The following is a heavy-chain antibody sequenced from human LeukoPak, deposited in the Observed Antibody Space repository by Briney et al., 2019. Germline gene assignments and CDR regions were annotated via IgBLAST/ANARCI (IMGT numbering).Heavy chain of an antibody. CDR3: ARDPSYGSGTNHWFDL. CDR2: ISAYNGNT. CDR1: GYTFTSYG. D-gene: IGHD3-10*01. Sequence: ASVKVSCKASGYTFTSYGISWVRQAPGQGLEWMGWISAYNGNTNYAQKLQGRVTMTTDTSTSTAYMELRSLRSDDTAVYYCARDPSYGSGTNHWFDLWGQGTLVTVSS. J-gene: IGHJ5*02. V-gene: IGHV1-18*01.